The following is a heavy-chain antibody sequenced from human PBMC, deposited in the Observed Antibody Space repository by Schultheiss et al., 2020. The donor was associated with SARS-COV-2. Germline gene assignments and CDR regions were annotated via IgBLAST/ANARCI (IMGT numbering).Heavy chain of an antibody. CDR3: ARGSGTIFGVVTMYYYYGMDV. J-gene: IGHJ6*02. V-gene: IGHV4-4*02. CDR2: IYYSGST. D-gene: IGHD3-3*01. Sequence: SETLSLTCAVSGGSISSSNWWSWVRQHPGKGLEWIGYIYYSGSTYYKPSLKSRVTISVDTSKNQFSLKLSSVTAADTAVYYCARGSGTIFGVVTMYYYYGMDVWGQGTTVTVSS. CDR1: GGSISSSNW.